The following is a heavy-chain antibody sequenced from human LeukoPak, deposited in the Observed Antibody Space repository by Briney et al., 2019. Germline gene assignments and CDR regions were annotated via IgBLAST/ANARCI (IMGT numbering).Heavy chain of an antibody. CDR2: IKSKTDGGTT. CDR3: TTWDCSSTSCENFDY. J-gene: IGHJ4*02. D-gene: IGHD2-2*01. Sequence: PGGPLRLSCAASGFTFSNAWMSWVRQAPGKGLEWVGRIKSKTDGGTTDYAAPVKGRFTISRDDSKNTLYLQMNSLKTEDTAVYYCTTWDCSSTSCENFDYWGQGTLVTVSS. V-gene: IGHV3-15*01. CDR1: GFTFSNAW.